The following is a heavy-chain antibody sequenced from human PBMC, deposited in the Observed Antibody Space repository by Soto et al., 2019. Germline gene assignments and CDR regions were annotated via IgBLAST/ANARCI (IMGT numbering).Heavy chain of an antibody. CDR3: AREDVVVVVAATSFSHSFDI. CDR2: ISSGSSTI. Sequence: SGGSLRLSCAASGFAFSSYNMNWVRRAPGKGLEWISYISSGSSTIYYADSVKGRFTISRDNAKNSLYLQLNSLRAEDTAVYYCAREDVVVVVAATSFSHSFDIWGRGTMVTVSS. V-gene: IGHV3-48*01. J-gene: IGHJ3*02. CDR1: GFAFSSYN. D-gene: IGHD2-15*01.